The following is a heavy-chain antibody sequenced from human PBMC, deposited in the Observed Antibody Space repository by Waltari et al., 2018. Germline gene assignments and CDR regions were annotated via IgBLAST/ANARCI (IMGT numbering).Heavy chain of an antibody. D-gene: IGHD6-25*01. V-gene: IGHV4-34*01. CDR3: AGGLDTFDI. Sequence: QVQLQQWGAGVLKPSETLSLTCAFSSAPLNTYYWNWIRQPPGKGLEWIGEISHSGSTKYNRSLKSRVSISIDTSKNQFSLKLTSVTAADSALYYCAGGLDTFDIWGQGTMVTVSS. J-gene: IGHJ3*02. CDR1: SAPLNTYY. CDR2: ISHSGST.